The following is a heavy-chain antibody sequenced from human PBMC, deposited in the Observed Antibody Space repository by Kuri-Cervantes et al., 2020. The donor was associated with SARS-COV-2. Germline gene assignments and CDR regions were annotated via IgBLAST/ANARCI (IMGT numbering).Heavy chain of an antibody. J-gene: IGHJ3*02. V-gene: IGHV3-21*01. D-gene: IGHD7-27*01. Sequence: GESLKISCAASGFTFSSYSMNWVRQAPGKGLEWVSSISSSSSYIYYADSVKGRFTISRDNAKNSLYLQMNSLRAEDTAVYYCARELTGENAFDIWGQGTMVTVSS. CDR3: ARELTGENAFDI. CDR2: ISSSSSYI. CDR1: GFTFSSYS.